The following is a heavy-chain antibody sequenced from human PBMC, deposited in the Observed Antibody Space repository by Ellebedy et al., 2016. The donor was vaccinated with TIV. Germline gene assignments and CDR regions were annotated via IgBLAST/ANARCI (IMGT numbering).Heavy chain of an antibody. CDR1: GYSITSGYS. J-gene: IGHJ6*02. CDR3: AREGYYDNTGYLYYHHGMDV. D-gene: IGHD3-22*01. V-gene: IGHV4-38-2*02. Sequence: GSLRLSXSVSGYSITSGYSWGWVRQSPEKGLEWIGGIYHDGSTFYNPSLKSRASISLDMSKNQFSLNLNSVTAADTAVYYCAREGYYDNTGYLYYHHGMDVWGQGTTVTVSS. CDR2: IYHDGST.